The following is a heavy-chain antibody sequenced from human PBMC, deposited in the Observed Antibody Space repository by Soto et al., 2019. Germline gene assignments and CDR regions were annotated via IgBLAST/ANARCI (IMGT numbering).Heavy chain of an antibody. CDR2: IYYSGST. CDR3: ARETNRYFDF. Sequence: SETLSLTCTVSGGSISSYYWSWIRQPPGKGLEWIGYIYYSGSTNYNPPLQSRVTMSVETSRNQFSLKLTSVTAADTAVYFCARETNRYFDFWGQGILVTVSS. J-gene: IGHJ4*02. V-gene: IGHV4-59*01. CDR1: GGSISSYY.